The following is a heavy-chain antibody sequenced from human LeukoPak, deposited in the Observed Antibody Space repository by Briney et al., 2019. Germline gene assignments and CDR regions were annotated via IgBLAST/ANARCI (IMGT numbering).Heavy chain of an antibody. J-gene: IGHJ6*03. Sequence: SETLSLTCTVSGGSISSYYWSWIRQPPGKGLEWIGYIYYSGSTNYNPSLKSRVTISVDTSKNQFSLKLSSVTAADTAVYYCARVSSRNYYYYMDVWGKGTTVTVSS. V-gene: IGHV4-59*01. D-gene: IGHD2-2*01. CDR1: GGSISSYY. CDR2: IYYSGST. CDR3: ARVSSRNYYYYMDV.